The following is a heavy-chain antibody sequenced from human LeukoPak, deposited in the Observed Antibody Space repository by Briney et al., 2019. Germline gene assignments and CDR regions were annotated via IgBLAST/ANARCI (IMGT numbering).Heavy chain of an antibody. D-gene: IGHD3-10*01. CDR2: IDPSDSYT. V-gene: IGHV5-10-1*01. CDR1: GYSFTSYW. Sequence: KDGESLKISCKGSGYSFTSYWISWVRQMPGKGLEWMGRIDPSDSYTNYSPSFQGHATISADKSISTAYLQWSSLKASDTAMYYCARHNEYYYGSGRSNWFDPWGQGTLVTVSS. J-gene: IGHJ5*02. CDR3: ARHNEYYYGSGRSNWFDP.